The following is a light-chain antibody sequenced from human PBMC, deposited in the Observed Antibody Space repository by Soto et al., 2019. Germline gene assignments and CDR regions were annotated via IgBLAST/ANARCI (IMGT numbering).Light chain of an antibody. CDR3: CAYAGSSTYV. CDR1: SSDIGIYNY. J-gene: IGLJ1*01. Sequence: QSVLTQPASVSGSPGQSITISCAGTSSDIGIYNYVSWYQQHPGKAPKLMIYEGSKRPSGVSNRFSGSKSGNTASLTISGLQAEDEADYYCCAYAGSSTYVFGSGTKV. V-gene: IGLV2-23*01. CDR2: EGS.